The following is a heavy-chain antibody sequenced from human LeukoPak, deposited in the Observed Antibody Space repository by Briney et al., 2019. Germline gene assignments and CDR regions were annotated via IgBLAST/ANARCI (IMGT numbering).Heavy chain of an antibody. D-gene: IGHD2-15*01. CDR1: GGSFSGYY. Sequence: SETLSLTCAVYGGSFSGYYWSRIRQPPGKGLAWIGEINHSGSTNYNPSLKSRVTISVDTSKNQFSLKLSSVTAADTAVYYCARGRFKDIVVVVAATRAFDIWGQGTMVTVSS. CDR3: ARGRFKDIVVVVAATRAFDI. V-gene: IGHV4-34*01. J-gene: IGHJ3*02. CDR2: INHSGST.